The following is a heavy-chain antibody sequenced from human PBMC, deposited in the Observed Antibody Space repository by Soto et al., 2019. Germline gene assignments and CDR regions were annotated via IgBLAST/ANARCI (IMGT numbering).Heavy chain of an antibody. Sequence: ASVKVSCKVSGYTLTELSMHWVRQAPGKGLEWMGGFDPEDGETIYAQKFQGRVTMTEDTSTDTAYMELSSLRSEDTAVYYCATDARGTYGMDVWGQGTTVTVSS. J-gene: IGHJ6*02. CDR3: ATDARGTYGMDV. CDR1: GYTLTELS. V-gene: IGHV1-24*01. CDR2: FDPEDGET. D-gene: IGHD1-1*01.